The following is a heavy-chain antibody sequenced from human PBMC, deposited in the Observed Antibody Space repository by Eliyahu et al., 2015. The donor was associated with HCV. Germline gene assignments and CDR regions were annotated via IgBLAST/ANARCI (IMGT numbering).Heavy chain of an antibody. J-gene: IGHJ4*02. D-gene: IGHD1-26*01. CDR3: ARERVSWAEPFDY. V-gene: IGHV1-2*02. CDR2: IRPDSGRT. Sequence: QVQLVQSGAEVKKPGASVKVSCKASGYTFTGHYLHWVRLAPGQGPEWMGWIRPDSGRTNFAQKFQGRVTMSRDTSINTAYLEVSGLTSDDTAVYYCARERVSWAEPFDYWGQGTLVTVSS. CDR1: GYTFTGHY.